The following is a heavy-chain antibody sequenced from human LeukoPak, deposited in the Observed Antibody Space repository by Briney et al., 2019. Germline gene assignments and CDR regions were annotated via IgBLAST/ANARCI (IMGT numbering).Heavy chain of an antibody. CDR3: ARGHCSGGSCFYYYYYYGMDV. D-gene: IGHD2-15*01. CDR2: INPNSGGT. V-gene: IGHV1-2*02. CDR1: GYTFTGYY. Sequence: GASVKVSCKASGYTFTGYYMHWVRQAPGQGLEWMGWINPNSGGTNYAQKFQGRVTMTRDTSISTAYMELSSLRSEDTAVYYCARGHCSGGSCFYYYYYYGMDVWGQGTTVTVSS. J-gene: IGHJ6*02.